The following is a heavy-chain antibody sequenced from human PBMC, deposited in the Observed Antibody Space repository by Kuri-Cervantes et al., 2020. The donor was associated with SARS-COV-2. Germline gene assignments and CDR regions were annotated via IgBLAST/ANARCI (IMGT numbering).Heavy chain of an antibody. CDR1: GYSISSGYY. Sequence: SETLSLTCTVSGYSISSGYYWGWIRQPPGKGLEWIGSIYHSGSTYYNPSLKSRVTISVDTSKNQFSLKLSSVTAAGTAVYYCARVPIAAPEYWGQGTLVTVSS. J-gene: IGHJ4*02. D-gene: IGHD5-12*01. V-gene: IGHV4-38-2*02. CDR2: IYHSGST. CDR3: ARVPIAAPEY.